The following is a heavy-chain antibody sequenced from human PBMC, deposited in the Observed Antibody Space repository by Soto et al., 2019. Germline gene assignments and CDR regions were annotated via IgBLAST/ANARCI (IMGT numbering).Heavy chain of an antibody. J-gene: IGHJ4*02. V-gene: IGHV3-30*18. CDR2: ISYDGSNK. D-gene: IGHD6-19*01. CDR3: AKGHSSGWPYYDY. CDR1: GFTFSSYG. Sequence: PGGSLRLSCAASGFTFSSYGMHWVRQAPGKGLEWVAVISYDGSNKYYADSVKGRFTISRDNSKNTLYLQMNSLRAEDTAVYYCAKGHSSGWPYYDYWGQGTLVTVSS.